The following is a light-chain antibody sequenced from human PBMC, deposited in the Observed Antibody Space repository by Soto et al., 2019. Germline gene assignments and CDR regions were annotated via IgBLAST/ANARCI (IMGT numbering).Light chain of an antibody. Sequence: NFMLTQPHSVSESPGKTVTISCTGSSGSIASNYVQCYQQRPGSAPTTVIYADDQRPSGVPDRFSGSIDSSSNSASLTISGLRTEDEADYYCQSYDISNVVFGGGTKLTVL. J-gene: IGLJ2*01. CDR2: ADD. V-gene: IGLV6-57*02. CDR1: SGSIASNY. CDR3: QSYDISNVV.